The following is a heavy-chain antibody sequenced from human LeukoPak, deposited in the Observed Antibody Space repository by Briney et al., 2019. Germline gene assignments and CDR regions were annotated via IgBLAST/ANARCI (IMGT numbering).Heavy chain of an antibody. CDR1: GGTFSSYA. D-gene: IGHD1-26*01. J-gene: IGHJ5*02. V-gene: IGHV1-69*04. CDR3: ARTIWAFASALPNNWFDP. CDR2: IIPILGIA. Sequence: SVKVSCKASGGTFSSYAISWVRQAPGQGLEWMGRIIPILGIANYAQKFQGRVTITADKSTSTAYMELSSLRSEDTAVYYCARTIWAFASALPNNWFDPWGQGTLVTVSS.